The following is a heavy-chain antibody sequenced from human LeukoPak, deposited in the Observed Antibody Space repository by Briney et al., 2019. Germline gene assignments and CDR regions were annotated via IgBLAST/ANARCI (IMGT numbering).Heavy chain of an antibody. CDR2: IYSGGST. J-gene: IGHJ4*02. V-gene: IGHV3-53*01. D-gene: IGHD2-8*01. CDR3: ARDACTNGVCLFDY. Sequence: GGSLRLSCAASGFTVSSNYMSWVRQAPGKGLEWVSVIYSGGSTYYADSVKGRFTISRDNSKNTLYLQMNSLRAEDTAVYYCARDACTNGVCLFDYWGQGTLVTVSS. CDR1: GFTVSSNY.